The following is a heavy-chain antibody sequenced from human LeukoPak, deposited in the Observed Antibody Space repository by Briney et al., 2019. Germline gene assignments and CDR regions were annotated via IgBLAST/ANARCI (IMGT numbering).Heavy chain of an antibody. CDR3: ARFDDYGGNGLDY. CDR1: GFTFSSYA. D-gene: IGHD4-23*01. CDR2: ISYDGSNK. J-gene: IGHJ4*02. V-gene: IGHV3-30-3*01. Sequence: GGSLRLSCAASGFTFSSYAMHWVRQAPGKGLEWVAVISYDGSNKYYADSVKGRFTISRDNSENTLYLQMNSLRAEDTAVYYCARFDDYGGNGLDYWGQGTLVTVSS.